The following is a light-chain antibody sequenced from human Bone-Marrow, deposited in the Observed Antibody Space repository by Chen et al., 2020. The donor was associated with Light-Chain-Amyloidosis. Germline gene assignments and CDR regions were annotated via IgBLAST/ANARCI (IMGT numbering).Light chain of an antibody. CDR3: CSHAGSCIWV. CDR2: DVN. V-gene: IGLV2-23*02. J-gene: IGLJ3*02. Sequence: QSALTQPASVSGSPGQSITLSCTGTSNDIGSYDLISWYQQHPGNAPRVIIYDVNKRPSGVSNRFSGSKSGNTASLTISGLQAEDEANYYCCSHAGSCIWVFGGGTKVTVL. CDR1: SNDIGSYDL.